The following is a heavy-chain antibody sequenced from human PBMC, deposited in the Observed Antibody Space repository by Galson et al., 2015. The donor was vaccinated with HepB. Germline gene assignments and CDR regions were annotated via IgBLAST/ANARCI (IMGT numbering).Heavy chain of an antibody. V-gene: IGHV1-69*04. CDR1: GYTFTSYY. CDR2: IIPILGIA. J-gene: IGHJ6*02. Sequence: SVKVSCKASGYTFTSYYMHWVRQAPGQGLEWMGRIIPILGIANYAQKFQGRVTITADKSTSTAYMELSSLRSEDTAVYYCARDAGYCSGGSCYGSYWGMDVWGQGTTVTVSS. D-gene: IGHD2-15*01. CDR3: ARDAGYCSGGSCYGSYWGMDV.